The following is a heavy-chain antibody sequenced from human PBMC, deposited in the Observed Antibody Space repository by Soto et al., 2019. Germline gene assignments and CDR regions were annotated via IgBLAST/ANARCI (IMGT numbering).Heavy chain of an antibody. D-gene: IGHD2-15*01. CDR2: IIPILGIA. V-gene: IGHV1-69*02. Sequence: QVQLVQSGAEVKKPGSSVKVSCKASGGTFSSYTISWVRQAPGQGLEWMGRIIPILGIANYAQKFQGRVTITPDKSTSTAYMELSSLRSEDTAVYYCASVYCSGGSCYSPHYYWGQGTLVTVSS. CDR3: ASVYCSGGSCYSPHYY. CDR1: GGTFSSYT. J-gene: IGHJ4*02.